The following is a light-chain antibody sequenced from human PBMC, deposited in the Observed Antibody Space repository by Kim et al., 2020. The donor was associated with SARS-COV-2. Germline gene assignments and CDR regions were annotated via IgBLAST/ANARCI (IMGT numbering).Light chain of an antibody. V-gene: IGKV3-15*01. J-gene: IGKJ4*01. CDR3: QQYTNWPLT. CDR1: QSVGSN. Sequence: EIVMTQSPATLSVSPGERATLSCRASQSVGSNLAWCQQKPGQAPRLLIYDASTRAAGIPARFSGSGSGTEFTLTISSLQSEDFAVYYCQQYTNWPLTFGGGTKVDIK. CDR2: DAS.